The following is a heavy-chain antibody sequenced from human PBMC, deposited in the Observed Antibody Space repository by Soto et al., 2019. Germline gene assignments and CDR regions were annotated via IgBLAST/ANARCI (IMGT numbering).Heavy chain of an antibody. J-gene: IGHJ3*02. D-gene: IGHD6-19*01. Sequence: EVQLVESGGDLIQPGGSLRLSCTASGFPFSDLWMHWVRQAPGKGLEWVSRISHDGSSTSHADSVRGRFSISRDNAKNTVYLQMNSLRAEDTAVYYCTSLSVAVDYFAFDIWGQGTVVTVS. CDR2: ISHDGSST. V-gene: IGHV3-74*01. CDR1: GFPFSDLW. CDR3: TSLSVAVDYFAFDI.